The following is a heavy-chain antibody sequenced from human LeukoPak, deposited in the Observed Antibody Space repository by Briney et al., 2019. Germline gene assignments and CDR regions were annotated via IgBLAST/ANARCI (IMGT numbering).Heavy chain of an antibody. D-gene: IGHD3-22*01. J-gene: IGHJ4*02. CDR1: GGSISSYY. CDR2: IYYSGST. CDR3: ARLPHYYDSSGTSDY. Sequence: SESLSLTCTVSGGSISSYYWSWIRQPPGKGLEWIGYIYYSGSTNHNPSLKSRVTISVDTSKNQFSLKLSSVTAADTAVYYCARLPHYYDSSGTSDYRGQGTLVTVSS. V-gene: IGHV4-59*01.